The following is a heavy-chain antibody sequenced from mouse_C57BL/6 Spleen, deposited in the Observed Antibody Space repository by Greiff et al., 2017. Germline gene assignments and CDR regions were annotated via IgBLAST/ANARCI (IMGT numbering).Heavy chain of an antibody. CDR3: ARWGTTHAMDY. D-gene: IGHD5-5*01. CDR1: GYTFTSYW. CDR2: IDPSDSET. J-gene: IGHJ4*01. V-gene: IGHV1-52*01. Sequence: QVQLQQPGAELVRPGSSVKLSCKASGYTFTSYWMHWVKQRPIQGLEWIGNIDPSDSETHYNQKFKDKATLTVDKSSSTAYMRLSSLTSEDSAVYYCARWGTTHAMDYGGQGTSVTVSS.